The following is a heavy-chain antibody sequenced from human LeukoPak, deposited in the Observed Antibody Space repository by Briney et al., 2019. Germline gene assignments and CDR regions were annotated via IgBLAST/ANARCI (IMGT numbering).Heavy chain of an antibody. V-gene: IGHV1-24*01. CDR2: FDPEDGET. J-gene: IGHJ4*02. CDR3: ATDQGRGYGRVN. D-gene: IGHD5-12*01. Sequence: GASVKVSCKVSGYTLTELSMHWVRQAPGKGLEWMGGFDPEDGETIYAQKFQGRVTMTEDTSTDTAYMELSSLRSEDTAVYYCATDQGRGYGRVNWGQGTLVTVSS. CDR1: GYTLTELS.